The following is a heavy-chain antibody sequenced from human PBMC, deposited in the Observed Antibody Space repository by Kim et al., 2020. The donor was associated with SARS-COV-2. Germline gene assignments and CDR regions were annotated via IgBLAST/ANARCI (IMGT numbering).Heavy chain of an antibody. Sequence: GGSLRLSCAASGFTFSSYWMHWVRQVPGEGLVWVSSISPDGTSTSYADSVKGRFTISRDNAKNTLFLQMSSLRAEDSAVFYCVKGTSGWPYCGQGTLVTVSS. CDR1: GFTFSSYW. CDR3: VKGTSGWPY. CDR2: ISPDGTST. V-gene: IGHV3-74*01. D-gene: IGHD6-19*01. J-gene: IGHJ1*01.